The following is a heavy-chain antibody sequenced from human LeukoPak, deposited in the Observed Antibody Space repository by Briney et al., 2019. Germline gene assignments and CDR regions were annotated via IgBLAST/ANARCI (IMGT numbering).Heavy chain of an antibody. CDR2: ISYDGSNK. Sequence: GGSLRLSCAASGFTFSSYAMHWVRQAPGKGLEWVAVISYDGSNKYYADSVKGRFTISRDNSKNTLYLQMNSLRAEDTAVYYCARDLWELPDFDYWGQGTLVTVSS. CDR3: ARDLWELPDFDY. V-gene: IGHV3-30-3*01. J-gene: IGHJ4*02. D-gene: IGHD1-26*01. CDR1: GFTFSSYA.